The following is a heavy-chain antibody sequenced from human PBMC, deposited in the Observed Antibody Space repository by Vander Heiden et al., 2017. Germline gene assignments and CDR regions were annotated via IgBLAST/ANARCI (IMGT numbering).Heavy chain of an antibody. CDR3: ARGGRYSYAFDY. D-gene: IGHD5-18*01. V-gene: IGHV3-21*01. J-gene: IGHJ4*02. CDR1: GFTFSSYS. Sequence: EVQLVVSGGGLVKPGGSLRFSCAASGFTFSSYSMNWVRQAPGKGLGWVSSISSSSSYIYYADSVKGRFTISRDNAKNSLYLQMNSLRAEDTAVYYCARGGRYSYAFDYWGQGTLVTVSS. CDR2: ISSSSSYI.